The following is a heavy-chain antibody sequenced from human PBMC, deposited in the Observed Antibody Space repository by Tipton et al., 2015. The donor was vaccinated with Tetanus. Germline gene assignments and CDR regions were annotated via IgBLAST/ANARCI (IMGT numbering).Heavy chain of an antibody. Sequence: TLSLTCTVSGGSVSRSSHYWTWIRQPPGKGLEWIGYIYHSGLTNYNPSLKSRVAISIDTSKNQFSLNLSSVTAADTAVYYCARANNDFPKKGPFDSWGPGSLVIVSS. J-gene: IGHJ4*02. D-gene: IGHD3-3*01. CDR1: GGSVSRSSHY. CDR3: ARANNDFPKKGPFDS. V-gene: IGHV4-61*01. CDR2: IYHSGLT.